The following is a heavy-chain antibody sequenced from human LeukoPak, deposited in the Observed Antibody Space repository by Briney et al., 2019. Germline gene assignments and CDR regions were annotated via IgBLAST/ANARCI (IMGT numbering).Heavy chain of an antibody. CDR1: GYTFTSYY. CDR2: INPSGGST. D-gene: IGHD6-13*01. J-gene: IGHJ4*02. Sequence: ASVKVSRKASGYTFTSYYMHWVRQAPGQGLEWMGIINPSGGSTSYAQKFQGRVTMTRDTSTSTVYMELSSLRSEDTAVYYCARDRRIAAGTTTIPQYWGQGTLVTVSS. CDR3: ARDRRIAAGTTTIPQY. V-gene: IGHV1-46*01.